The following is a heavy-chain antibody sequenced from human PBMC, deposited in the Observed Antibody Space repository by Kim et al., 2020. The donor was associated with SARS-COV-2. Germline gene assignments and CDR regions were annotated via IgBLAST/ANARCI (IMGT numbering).Heavy chain of an antibody. Sequence: SVKVSCKASGGTFSSYAISWVRQAPGQGLEWMGGIIPIFGTANYAQKFQGRVTITADESTSTAYMELSSLRSEDTAVYYCARRYCSSTSCYGTTPDDYWGQGTLVTVSS. CDR2: IIPIFGTA. V-gene: IGHV1-69*13. D-gene: IGHD2-2*01. CDR1: GGTFSSYA. J-gene: IGHJ4*02. CDR3: ARRYCSSTSCYGTTPDDY.